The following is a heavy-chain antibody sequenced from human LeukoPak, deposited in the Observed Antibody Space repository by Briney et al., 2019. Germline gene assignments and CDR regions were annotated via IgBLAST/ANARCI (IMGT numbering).Heavy chain of an antibody. CDR3: ARGLGVVVPAARSWFDP. CDR2: TYYRSKWYN. D-gene: IGHD2-2*01. Sequence: SQTLSLTCAISGGSVSSNSAAWNWIRQSPSRGLEWLGRTYYRSKWYNDYAVSVKSRITINPDTSKNQFSLQLNSVTPEDTAVYYCARGLGVVVPAARSWFDPWGQGTLVTVSS. J-gene: IGHJ5*02. CDR1: GGSVSSNSAA. V-gene: IGHV6-1*01.